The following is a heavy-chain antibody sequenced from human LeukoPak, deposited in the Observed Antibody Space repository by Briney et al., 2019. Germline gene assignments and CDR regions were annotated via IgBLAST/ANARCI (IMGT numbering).Heavy chain of an antibody. CDR1: GFTFSNYA. D-gene: IGHD3-9*01. V-gene: IGHV3-23*01. J-gene: IGHJ4*02. CDR3: AKWGDYDVLTGYYVPDY. CDR2: ILGSGGST. Sequence: GASLRPSCAASGFTFSNYAMSWVRQAPGKGLEWVSAILGSGGSTYYADSVKGRFTVSRDNSKSTLYLQMNSLRAEDTALYYCAKWGDYDVLTGYYVPDYWGQGTLVTVSS.